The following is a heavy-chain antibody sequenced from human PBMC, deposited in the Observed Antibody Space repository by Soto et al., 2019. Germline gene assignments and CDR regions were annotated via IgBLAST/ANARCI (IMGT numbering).Heavy chain of an antibody. V-gene: IGHV4-59*01. Sequence: SETLSLTCTVSGGSISSYYWSWIRQPPGKGLEWIGYINYSGSTNYNPSLKSRVTISVDTSKNQFSLKLSSVTAADTAVYYCAPSYTTAWYYFDYWAQGTLVTVSS. CDR3: APSYTTAWYYFDY. J-gene: IGHJ4*02. D-gene: IGHD6-19*01. CDR2: INYSGST. CDR1: GGSISSYY.